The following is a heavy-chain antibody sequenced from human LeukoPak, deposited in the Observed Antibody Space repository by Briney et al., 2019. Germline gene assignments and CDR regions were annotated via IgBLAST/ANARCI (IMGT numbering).Heavy chain of an antibody. J-gene: IGHJ5*02. Sequence: ASVKVPCKASGYTFTSYGISWVRQAPGQGLEWMGWISAYNGNTNYAQKFQGRVTITTDESTSTAYMELSSLRSEDTAVYYCARDRRGNWFDPWGQGTLVTVSS. CDR3: ARDRRGNWFDP. CDR2: ISAYNGNT. V-gene: IGHV1-18*01. CDR1: GYTFTSYG. D-gene: IGHD3-10*01.